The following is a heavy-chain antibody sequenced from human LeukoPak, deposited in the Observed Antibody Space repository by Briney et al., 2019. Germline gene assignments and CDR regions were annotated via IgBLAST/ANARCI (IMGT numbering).Heavy chain of an antibody. J-gene: IGHJ4*02. Sequence: PGRSLRLSCAASGFTFDDYAMHWVRQAPGKGLEWVSGISWNSGSIGYADSVKGRFTISRDNAKNSLYLQMNSLRAEDTALYYCARSYLYSSGWYGIWGQGTLVTVSS. CDR1: GFTFDDYA. CDR3: ARSYLYSSGWYGI. V-gene: IGHV3-9*01. D-gene: IGHD6-19*01. CDR2: ISWNSGSI.